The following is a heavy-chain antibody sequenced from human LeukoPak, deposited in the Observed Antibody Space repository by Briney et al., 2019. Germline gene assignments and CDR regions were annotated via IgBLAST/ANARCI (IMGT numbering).Heavy chain of an antibody. J-gene: IGHJ4*02. D-gene: IGHD3-22*01. CDR1: GFTFSSYS. Sequence: GGSLRLSCAASGFTFSSYSMNWVRQAPGKGLEWVSSISSSSSYIYYADSVKGRFTISRDNAKNSLYLQMNSLRAEDTAVYYYARAGTYYYDSSGYAPDYWGQGTLVTVSS. CDR3: ARAGTYYYDSSGYAPDY. CDR2: ISSSSSYI. V-gene: IGHV3-21*01.